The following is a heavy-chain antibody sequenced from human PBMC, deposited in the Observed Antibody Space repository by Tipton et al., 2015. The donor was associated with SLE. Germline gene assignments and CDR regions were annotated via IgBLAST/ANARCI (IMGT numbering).Heavy chain of an antibody. V-gene: IGHV3-23*01. Sequence: SLRLSCASSGFTFSSYAMSWVRQAPGKGLEWVSVISGSGCSTYYADSVKGRFTIPRDNSKNTLYLQMNRLRAEDTAVYYCAKDPPYFDCSSTSCEYYFDYWGQGTLVTVSS. CDR3: AKDPPYFDCSSTSCEYYFDY. D-gene: IGHD2-2*01. CDR1: GFTFSSYA. CDR2: ISGSGCST. J-gene: IGHJ4*02.